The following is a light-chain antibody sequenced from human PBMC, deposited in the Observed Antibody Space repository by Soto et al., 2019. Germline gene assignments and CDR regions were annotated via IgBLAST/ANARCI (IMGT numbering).Light chain of an antibody. V-gene: IGKV3-15*01. Sequence: DIVMTQSPATLSVSPGDTATLSCRASESVSSNLAWYQQKPDQSPRLLIYGASIRATNVPARFSGSGSGTEFTLTISSLQSEDFAIYYCQLYNSWPPVFTFGPGTKVDIK. CDR1: ESVSSN. CDR3: QLYNSWPPVFT. CDR2: GAS. J-gene: IGKJ3*01.